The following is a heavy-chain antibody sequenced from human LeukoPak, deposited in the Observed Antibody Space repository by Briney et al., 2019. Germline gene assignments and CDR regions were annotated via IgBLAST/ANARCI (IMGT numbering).Heavy chain of an antibody. CDR3: ARYGGKVPTDY. V-gene: IGHV1-69*05. CDR2: IIPIFGTA. CDR1: GYTFTGYY. J-gene: IGHJ4*02. Sequence: SVKVSCKASGYTFTGYYMHWVRQAPGQGLEWMGGIIPIFGTANYAQKFQGRVTMTTDESTSTAYMELSRLRSEDTAVYYCARYGGKVPTDYWGQGTLVTVSS. D-gene: IGHD4-23*01.